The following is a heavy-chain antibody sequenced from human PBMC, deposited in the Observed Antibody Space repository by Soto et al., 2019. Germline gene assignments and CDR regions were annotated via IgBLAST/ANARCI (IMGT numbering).Heavy chain of an antibody. D-gene: IGHD2-2*02. CDR1: GFTFSTYA. CDR3: ARGLGYCSSSSCYIGFDY. V-gene: IGHV3-23*01. CDR2: ISASGTST. J-gene: IGHJ4*02. Sequence: GGSLRLSCAASGFTFSTYAMSWVRQAPGKGLEWVSAISASGTSTYYADSVKGRFTISRDNSKNTLFLQMNSLRAEDTAVHYCARGLGYCSSSSCYIGFDYCGQGRLVTVFS.